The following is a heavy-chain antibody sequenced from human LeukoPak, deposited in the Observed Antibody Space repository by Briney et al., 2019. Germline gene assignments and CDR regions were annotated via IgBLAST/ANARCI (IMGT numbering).Heavy chain of an antibody. V-gene: IGHV4-39*01. CDR3: ASRMGGFDP. CDR2: VYYTGST. CDR1: GDSVSSSSYY. J-gene: IGHJ5*02. D-gene: IGHD3-16*01. Sequence: SETLSLTCTVSGDSVSSSSYYWTWIRQAPGKRLEWIGTVYYTGSTYYNPSLKSRVTISADTAKSQFSLRLTSVTAPDTAVYYCASRMGGFDPWGQGTLVTVSS.